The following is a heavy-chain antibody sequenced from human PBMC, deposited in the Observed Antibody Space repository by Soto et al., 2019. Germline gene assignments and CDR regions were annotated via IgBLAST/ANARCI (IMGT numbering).Heavy chain of an antibody. Sequence: LGESLKISCKGSGYSFTKYWIGWVRQKPGKGLEWMGIIYPGDSETRYSPSFQGQVTISADKSISTAYLQWSSLKASDTAMYYCARLPSKAEAGTLNWFDPWGQGTLVTVSS. CDR2: IYPGDSET. J-gene: IGHJ5*02. D-gene: IGHD6-19*01. CDR1: GYSFTKYW. V-gene: IGHV5-51*01. CDR3: ARLPSKAEAGTLNWFDP.